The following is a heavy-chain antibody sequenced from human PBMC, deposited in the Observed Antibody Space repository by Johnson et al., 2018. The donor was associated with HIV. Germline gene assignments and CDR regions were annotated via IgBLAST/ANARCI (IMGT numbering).Heavy chain of an antibody. J-gene: IGHJ3*01. Sequence: SCAASGFTFSSYAMHWVRQAPGKGLEWVAVISYDGSNKYYADSVKGRFTISRDNSKNTLYLQMNSLRPEDTALYYCARPLAAHVTSAFDVWGQGTMVTVSS. CDR3: ARPLAAHVTSAFDV. V-gene: IGHV3-30*04. D-gene: IGHD6-6*01. CDR1: GFTFSSYA. CDR2: ISYDGSNK.